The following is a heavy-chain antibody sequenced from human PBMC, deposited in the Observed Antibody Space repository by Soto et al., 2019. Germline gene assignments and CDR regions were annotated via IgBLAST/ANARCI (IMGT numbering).Heavy chain of an antibody. Sequence: QVQLVESGGGLVKPGGSLRLTCAASGFSISDHYMSWIRQAPGKGLEWVSYSSNSGTSTKYADSVKGRFSISRDNAKNSLYLEINSLRGEDTAIYYCARSGDNYNVLDYWGQGTPVTVSS. CDR1: GFSISDHY. J-gene: IGHJ4*02. D-gene: IGHD3-10*02. CDR3: ARSGDNYNVLDY. CDR2: SSNSGTST. V-gene: IGHV3-11*05.